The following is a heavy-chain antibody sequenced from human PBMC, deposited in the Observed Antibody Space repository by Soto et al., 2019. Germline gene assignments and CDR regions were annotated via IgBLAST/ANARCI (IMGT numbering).Heavy chain of an antibody. Sequence: EVQLLESGGGWVQPGGSLRLSCAASGFTFSSYAMSWVRQAPGRGRGWVSAISGSGGSTYYADSVKGRFTISRDNSKNTLYLQMNSLRAEDTAVYYCAKGKPQVAAIFDYWGQGTLVTVSS. CDR1: GFTFSSYA. V-gene: IGHV3-23*01. D-gene: IGHD2-15*01. CDR3: AKGKPQVAAIFDY. J-gene: IGHJ4*02. CDR2: ISGSGGST.